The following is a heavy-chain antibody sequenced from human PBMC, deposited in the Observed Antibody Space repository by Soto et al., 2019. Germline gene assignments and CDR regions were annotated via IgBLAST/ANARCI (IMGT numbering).Heavy chain of an antibody. CDR3: ARFDSGGNSGCDF. D-gene: IGHD4-17*01. CDR1: GGSMSSYY. CDR2: VYYSGST. V-gene: IGHV4-59*01. Sequence: QVQLQESGPGLVKPSETLSLTCTVSGGSMSSYYWSWIRQAPGKGLEWIGYVYYSGSTNYNPSLRSRVPISIDTSKNQFSLKLSSVTTADTAVYYCARFDSGGNSGCDFWGQGTLVTVSS. J-gene: IGHJ4*02.